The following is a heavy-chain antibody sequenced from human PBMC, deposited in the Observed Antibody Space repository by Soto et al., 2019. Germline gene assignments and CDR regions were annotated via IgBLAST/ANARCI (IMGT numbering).Heavy chain of an antibody. J-gene: IGHJ6*02. CDR3: AREGSEDIVLMVYAIRYYYYGMDV. CDR2: ISSSSSTI. D-gene: IGHD2-8*01. CDR1: GFTFSSYS. V-gene: IGHV3-48*02. Sequence: GESLKISCAASGFTFSSYSMNWVRQAPGKGLEWVSYISSSSSTIYYADSVKGRFTISRDNAKNSLYLQMNSLRDEDTAVYYCAREGSEDIVLMVYAIRYYYYGMDVWGQGTTVTVSS.